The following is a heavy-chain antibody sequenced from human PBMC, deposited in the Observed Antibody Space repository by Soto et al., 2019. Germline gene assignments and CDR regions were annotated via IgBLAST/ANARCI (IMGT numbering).Heavy chain of an antibody. CDR1: GFTVSSNY. CDR2: IKSKTDGGTT. Sequence: GGSLRLSCAASGFTVSSNYMSWVRQAPGKGLEWVGRIKSKTDGGTTDYAAPVKGRFTISRDDSKNTLYLQMNSLKTEDTAVYYCTTDVLVAAAGDDFDIWGQGTMVTVSS. D-gene: IGHD6-13*01. V-gene: IGHV3-15*01. CDR3: TTDVLVAAAGDDFDI. J-gene: IGHJ3*02.